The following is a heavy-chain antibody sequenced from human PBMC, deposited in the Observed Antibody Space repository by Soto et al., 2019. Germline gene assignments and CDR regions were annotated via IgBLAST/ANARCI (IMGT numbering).Heavy chain of an antibody. V-gene: IGHV3-33*01. CDR3: ARDELPQWLRLRSYYFDY. CDR1: GFTFSSYG. Sequence: GGSLRLSCAASGFTFSSYGMHWVRQAPGKGLEWVAVIWYDGSNKYYADSVKGRFTISRDNSKNTLYLQMNSLRAEDTAVYYCARDELPQWLRLRSYYFDYWGQGTLVTVSS. J-gene: IGHJ4*02. CDR2: IWYDGSNK. D-gene: IGHD5-12*01.